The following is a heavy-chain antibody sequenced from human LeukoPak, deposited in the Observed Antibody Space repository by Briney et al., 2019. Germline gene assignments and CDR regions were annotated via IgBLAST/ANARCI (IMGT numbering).Heavy chain of an antibody. CDR2: IYSGGST. CDR1: GFTVSSNY. Sequence: GGSLRLSCAASGFTVSSNYMSWVRQAPGKGLKWVSVIYSGGSTYYADSVKGRFTISRDNSKNTLYLQMNSLRAEDTAVYYCASRATVTTDRFWFDPWGQGTLVTVSS. J-gene: IGHJ5*02. D-gene: IGHD4-11*01. CDR3: ASRATVTTDRFWFDP. V-gene: IGHV3-53*01.